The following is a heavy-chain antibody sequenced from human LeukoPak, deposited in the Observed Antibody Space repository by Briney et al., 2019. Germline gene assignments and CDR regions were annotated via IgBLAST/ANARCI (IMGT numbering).Heavy chain of an antibody. D-gene: IGHD4-23*01. Sequence: PSDTLSFTCAVSGYSISSSNWWGWIRQPPGKGLEWIGYIYYSGSTNYNPSLKSRVTMSVDTSKNQFSLKLSSVTALDTAVYYCARITGGNYYFDYWGQGTLVTVSS. V-gene: IGHV4-28*06. CDR1: GYSISSSNW. CDR3: ARITGGNYYFDY. CDR2: IYYSGST. J-gene: IGHJ4*02.